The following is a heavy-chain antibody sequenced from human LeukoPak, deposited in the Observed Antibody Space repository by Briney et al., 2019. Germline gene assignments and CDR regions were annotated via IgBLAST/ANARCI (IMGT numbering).Heavy chain of an antibody. V-gene: IGHV3-48*04. J-gene: IGHJ4*02. CDR1: GFTFSSYS. Sequence: SGGSLRLSCAASGFTFSSYSMNWVRQAPGKGLEWVSYISSSSTIYYADSVKGRFTISRDNAKNSLYLQMNSLRAEDTAVYYCARDSERWPFDYWGQGTLVTVSS. CDR2: ISSSSTI. D-gene: IGHD6-19*01. CDR3: ARDSERWPFDY.